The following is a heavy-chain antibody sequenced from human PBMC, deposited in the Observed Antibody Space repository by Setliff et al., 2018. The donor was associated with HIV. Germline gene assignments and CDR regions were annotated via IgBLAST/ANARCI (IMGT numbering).Heavy chain of an antibody. Sequence: PGGSLRLSCAASGFTFSSYSMNWVRQAPGKGLEWVSAISSGGEIMFYADSVKGRFTISRDNARKSVYLQIDSRRAEDTAVYYCARDRGYDLDYFDYWGQGTLVTVSS. D-gene: IGHD5-12*01. CDR3: ARDRGYDLDYFDY. J-gene: IGHJ4*02. CDR2: ISSGGEIM. CDR1: GFTFSSYS. V-gene: IGHV3-23*01.